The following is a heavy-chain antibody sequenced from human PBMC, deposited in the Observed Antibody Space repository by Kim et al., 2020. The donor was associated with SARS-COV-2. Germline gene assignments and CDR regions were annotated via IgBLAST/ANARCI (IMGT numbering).Heavy chain of an antibody. J-gene: IGHJ4*02. CDR2: FDAEHGET. V-gene: IGHV1-24*01. D-gene: IGHD3-16*01. CDR3: ATVPPGPRGSNGWDY. Sequence: KGLEWVGCFDAEHGETIYAQKFQGGVTMTEDTSTDTAYMELGSLRSEDTAVYYCATVPPGPRGSNGWDYWGQGTLVTVSS.